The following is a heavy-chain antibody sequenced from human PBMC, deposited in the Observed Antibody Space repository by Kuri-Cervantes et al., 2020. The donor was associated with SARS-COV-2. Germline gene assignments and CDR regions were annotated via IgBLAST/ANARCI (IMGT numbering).Heavy chain of an antibody. CDR3: AKDAGYSSSWYVGGSIWFDP. CDR1: GFTFSSYA. Sequence: GGSLRLSCAASGFTFSSYAMSWVRQAPGKGLEWVSAISGSGGSTYYADSVKGRFTISRDNSKNTLYLQMNSLRAEDTAVYYCAKDAGYSSSWYVGGSIWFDPWGQGTLVTGSS. J-gene: IGHJ5*02. V-gene: IGHV3-23*01. D-gene: IGHD6-13*01. CDR2: ISGSGGST.